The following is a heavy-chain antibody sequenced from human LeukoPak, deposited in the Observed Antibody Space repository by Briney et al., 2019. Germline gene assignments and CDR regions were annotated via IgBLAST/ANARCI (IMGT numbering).Heavy chain of an antibody. Sequence: PSETLSLTCTVSGGPISSYYWSWIRQPPGKGLEWIGYIYYSGSTNYNPSLKSRVTISVDTSKNQFSLKLSSVTAADTAVYYCARANLKYNWNYGLDYWGQGTLVTVSS. D-gene: IGHD1-7*01. CDR1: GGPISSYY. CDR3: ARANLKYNWNYGLDY. J-gene: IGHJ4*02. V-gene: IGHV4-59*01. CDR2: IYYSGST.